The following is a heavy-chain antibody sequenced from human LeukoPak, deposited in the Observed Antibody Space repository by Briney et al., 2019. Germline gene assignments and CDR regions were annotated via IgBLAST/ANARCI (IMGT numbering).Heavy chain of an antibody. J-gene: IGHJ4*02. CDR1: GGSISSSSYY. CDR3: ARARLDSSGRFDY. V-gene: IGHV4-39*07. Sequence: SETLSLTCTVSGGSISSSSYYWGWIRQPPGKGLEWIGSIYYSGSTYYNPSLKSRVTISKDTSKTQFSLRLSSVTAADTAVYYCARARLDSSGRFDYWGQGTLVTVSS. CDR2: IYYSGST. D-gene: IGHD3-22*01.